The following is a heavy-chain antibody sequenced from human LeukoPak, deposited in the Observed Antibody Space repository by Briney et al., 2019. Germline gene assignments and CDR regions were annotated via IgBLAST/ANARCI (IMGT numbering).Heavy chain of an antibody. CDR3: AKDQRILAYCGGDCIPNSDY. D-gene: IGHD2-21*02. CDR1: GFTFSSYG. J-gene: IGHJ4*02. V-gene: IGHV3-30*18. Sequence: GGSLRLSCAASGFTFSSYGMHWVRQAPGKGLEWVAVISYDGSNKYYADSVKGRFTISRDNSKNPLYLQMNSLRAEDTAVYYCAKDQRILAYCGGDCIPNSDYWGQATLVTVSS. CDR2: ISYDGSNK.